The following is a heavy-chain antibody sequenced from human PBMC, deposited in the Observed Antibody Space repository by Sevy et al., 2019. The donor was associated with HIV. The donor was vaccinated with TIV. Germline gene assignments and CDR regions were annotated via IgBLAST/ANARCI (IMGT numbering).Heavy chain of an antibody. CDR1: GGTFSNYA. CDR2: FIPMFDTA. J-gene: IGHJ6*02. V-gene: IGHV1-69*13. D-gene: IGHD3-22*01. CDR3: AGSYFDSSGYSPLYYYGMDV. Sequence: ASVKVSCKASGGTFSNYAISWVRQAPGQGLEWMGGFIPMFDTATYAQKFQGKVTLTADGSTTTAYMELSSLRSDDTAVYYCAGSYFDSSGYSPLYYYGMDVWGQGTTVTVSS.